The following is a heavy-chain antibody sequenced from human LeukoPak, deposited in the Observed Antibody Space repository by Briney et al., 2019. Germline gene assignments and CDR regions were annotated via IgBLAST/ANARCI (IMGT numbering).Heavy chain of an antibody. J-gene: IGHJ4*02. Sequence: GSSVKVSCKASGGTFSSYAISWVRQAPGQGLEWMGGIIPIFGTANYAQKFQGRVTITADESTSTAHMELSSLRSEDTAVYYCASELYDILTGPLGYWGQGTLVTVSS. V-gene: IGHV1-69*01. CDR2: IIPIFGTA. D-gene: IGHD3-9*01. CDR1: GGTFSSYA. CDR3: ASELYDILTGPLGY.